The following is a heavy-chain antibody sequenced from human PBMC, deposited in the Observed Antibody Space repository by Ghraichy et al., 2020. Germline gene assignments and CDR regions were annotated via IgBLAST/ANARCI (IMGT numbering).Heavy chain of an antibody. V-gene: IGHV4-30-2*01. CDR2: IYHSGST. CDR3: ARVASYGGNSASDY. CDR1: GGSINSGDYS. Sequence: SETLSLTCAVSGGSINSGDYSWSWIRQPPGKGLEWIGYIYHSGSTYYNPSLKSRVTISVDRSKNQFSLKLSSVTAADPAVYYCARVASYGGNSASDYWGQGALVTVSS. J-gene: IGHJ4*02. D-gene: IGHD4-23*01.